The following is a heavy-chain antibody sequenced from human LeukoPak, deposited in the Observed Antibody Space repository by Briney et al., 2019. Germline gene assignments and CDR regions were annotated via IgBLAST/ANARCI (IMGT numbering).Heavy chain of an antibody. V-gene: IGHV1-69*04. Sequence: SVKVSCKASGGTFSSYAISWVRQAPGQGLEWMGRIIPIFGIANYAQKFQGRVTITADKSTSTAYMELSSLRSEDTAVYYCANLGGNSSSFDAFDIWGKGTMVTVSS. J-gene: IGHJ3*02. D-gene: IGHD6-6*01. CDR2: IIPIFGIA. CDR1: GGTFSSYA. CDR3: ANLGGNSSSFDAFDI.